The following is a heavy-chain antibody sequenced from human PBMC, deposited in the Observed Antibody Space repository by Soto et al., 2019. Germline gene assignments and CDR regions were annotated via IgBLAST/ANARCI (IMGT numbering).Heavy chain of an antibody. D-gene: IGHD6-13*01. V-gene: IGHV3-21*01. Sequence: GGSLRLSCVASGFSFSDYTINCVRHAPGKGLEWVSSISSSATYIHYADAVKGRFTISRDNAKNSLYLQMNSLRAEDTAVYYCTRDYYGSSWSRCDYWGQGTLVTVSS. CDR3: TRDYYGSSWSRCDY. CDR1: GFSFSDYT. J-gene: IGHJ4*02. CDR2: ISSSATYI.